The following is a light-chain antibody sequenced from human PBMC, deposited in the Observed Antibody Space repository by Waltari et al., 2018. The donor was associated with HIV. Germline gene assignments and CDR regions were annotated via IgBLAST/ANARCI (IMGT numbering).Light chain of an antibody. J-gene: IGLJ1*01. Sequence: QSALTQPRSVSGSPGQSVTLSCTATSSDVGGYSSVSWYQQHPGKAPKLMIYDVTKRPSGVPDRFSGSRSDTSASLDISGLHSEDEGDYYCAVWDDSLSEYVFATGTKVFVL. V-gene: IGLV2-11*01. CDR3: AVWDDSLSEYV. CDR1: SSDVGGYSS. CDR2: DVT.